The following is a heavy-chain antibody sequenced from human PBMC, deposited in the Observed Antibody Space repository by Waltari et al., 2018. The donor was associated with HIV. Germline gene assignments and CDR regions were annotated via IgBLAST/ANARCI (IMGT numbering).Heavy chain of an antibody. CDR2: INHSGST. CDR3: ASSGYYKGWFDP. Sequence: QVQLQQWGAGLLKPSETLSLTCAVYGGSFSGYYWSWIRQPPGKGLEWIGEINHSGSTNYNPTLKSRVTISVDTSKNQFSLKLSSVTAADTAVYYCASSGYYKGWFDPWGQGTLVTVSS. V-gene: IGHV4-34*01. J-gene: IGHJ5*02. CDR1: GGSFSGYY. D-gene: IGHD3-22*01.